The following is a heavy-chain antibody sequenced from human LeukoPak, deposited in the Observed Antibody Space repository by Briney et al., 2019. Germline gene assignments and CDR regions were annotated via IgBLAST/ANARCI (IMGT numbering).Heavy chain of an antibody. CDR2: IWYDGSNK. CDR1: GFTFSSYG. CDR3: ARERDCSSTSCTLRAYYYGMDV. D-gene: IGHD2-2*01. Sequence: GGSLRLSCAASGFTFSSYGMLWVRQAPGKGLEWVAVIWYDGSNKYYADSVKGRFTISRDNSKNTLYLQMNSLRAEDTAVYYCARERDCSSTSCTLRAYYYGMDVWGQGTTVTVSS. J-gene: IGHJ6*02. V-gene: IGHV3-33*01.